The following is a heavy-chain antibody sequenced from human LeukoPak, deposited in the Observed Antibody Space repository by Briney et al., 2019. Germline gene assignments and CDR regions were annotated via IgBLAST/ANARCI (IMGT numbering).Heavy chain of an antibody. V-gene: IGHV3-23*01. CDR2: ISGSGGST. CDR3: AGGARGYNWYFDL. CDR1: GFTFSSYG. D-gene: IGHD3-16*01. Sequence: GGSLRLSCAASGFTFSSYGMSWVRQAPGKGPEWVSAISGSGGSTYYADSVKGRFTISRDNSKNTLYLQINSLRAEDTAVYYCAGGARGYNWYFDLWGRGTLVTVSS. J-gene: IGHJ2*01.